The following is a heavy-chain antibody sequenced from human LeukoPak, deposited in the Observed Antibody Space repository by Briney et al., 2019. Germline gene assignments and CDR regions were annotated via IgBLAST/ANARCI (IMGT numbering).Heavy chain of an antibody. Sequence: ASVKVSCKASGYTFTSYGISWVRQAPGQGLEWMGWISAYNGNTNYAQKLQGRVTMTTDTSTSTAYMELRSLRSDDTAVYYCARGYCSSTSCFSLMDVWGQGTTVIVSS. D-gene: IGHD2-2*01. CDR3: ARGYCSSTSCFSLMDV. J-gene: IGHJ6*02. CDR2: ISAYNGNT. CDR1: GYTFTSYG. V-gene: IGHV1-18*01.